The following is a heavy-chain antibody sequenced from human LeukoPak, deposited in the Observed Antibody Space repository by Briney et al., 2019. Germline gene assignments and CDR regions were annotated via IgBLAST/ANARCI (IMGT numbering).Heavy chain of an antibody. CDR2: IYPGDSDT. V-gene: IGHV5-51*01. D-gene: IGHD3-10*01. CDR3: ARPGEDGYYGSGRVDY. J-gene: IGHJ4*02. Sequence: GESLKISCKGSGYTFTDYWIAWVRQMPGKGPEWMGIIYPGDSDTRYSPSFQGQVTISADKSISTAYLQWSSLKASDTAMYYCARPGEDGYYGSGRVDYWGQGTLVTVSS. CDR1: GYTFTDYW.